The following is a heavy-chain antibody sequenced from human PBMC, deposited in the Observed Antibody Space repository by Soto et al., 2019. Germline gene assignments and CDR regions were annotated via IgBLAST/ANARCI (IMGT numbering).Heavy chain of an antibody. V-gene: IGHV1-46*01. CDR2: INPSGGST. CDR1: GYTFTSYY. CDR3: ARGDRGSISPDY. J-gene: IGHJ4*02. D-gene: IGHD2-2*01. Sequence: ASVKVSCKASGYTFTSYYIHWVRQAPGQGLEWVGIINPSGGSTSYPQKFQGRITMTRDTSTSAVYMELSSLTSEDTAVYYCARGDRGSISPDYWGQGTLVTVS.